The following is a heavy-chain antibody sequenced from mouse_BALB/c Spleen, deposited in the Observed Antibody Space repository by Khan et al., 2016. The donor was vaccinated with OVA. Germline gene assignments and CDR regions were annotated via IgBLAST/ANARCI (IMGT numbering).Heavy chain of an antibody. CDR1: GFTFSNYG. CDR2: INSDGTYT. CDR3: ASHLTGTFAY. J-gene: IGHJ3*01. V-gene: IGHV5-6*01. Sequence: EVELVESGGDLVKPGGSLKLSCAASGFTFSNYGMSWVRQIPDKRLEWVATINSDGTYTYYPDSVKGRLTISRNNAKNTLYLEMGSLKSEDTAMYYCASHLTGTFAYWGQGTLVTVAA. D-gene: IGHD4-1*01.